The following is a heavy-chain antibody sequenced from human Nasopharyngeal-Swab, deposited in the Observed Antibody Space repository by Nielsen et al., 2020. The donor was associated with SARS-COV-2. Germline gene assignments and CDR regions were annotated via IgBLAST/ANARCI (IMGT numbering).Heavy chain of an antibody. J-gene: IGHJ6*03. Sequence: WIRQPPGKGLEWIGEINHSGSTNYNPSLKSRVTISVDTSKNQFSLKLSSVTAADTAVYYCARVSWEGSYYYYYMDVWGKGTTVTVPS. CDR2: INHSGST. CDR3: ARVSWEGSYYYYYMDV. V-gene: IGHV4-34*01. D-gene: IGHD1-26*01.